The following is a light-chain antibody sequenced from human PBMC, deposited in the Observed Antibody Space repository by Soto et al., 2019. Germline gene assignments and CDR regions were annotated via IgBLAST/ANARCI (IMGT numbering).Light chain of an antibody. CDR3: QQYNSLWT. Sequence: EIVLTQSPGTLSLSPGERATLSCRASQSVSSSYLAWYQQKPGQAPRLLIYGASTRATGIPARFSGSGSGTEFTLTISSLQPDDFATYYCQQYNSLWTFGQGTKVDTK. CDR2: GAS. V-gene: IGKV3-20*01. J-gene: IGKJ1*01. CDR1: QSVSSSY.